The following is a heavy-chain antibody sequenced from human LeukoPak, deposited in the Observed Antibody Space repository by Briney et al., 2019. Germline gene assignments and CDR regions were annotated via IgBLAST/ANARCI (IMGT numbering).Heavy chain of an antibody. CDR3: ARGHGIFGVIDY. J-gene: IGHJ4*02. Sequence: GGSLRLSCAASGFTFSSYSMNWVRQAPGKGLEWVSSISSSSSYIYYADSAKGRFTISRGNAKNSLYLQMNSLRAEDTAVYYCARGHGIFGVIDYWGQGTLVTVSS. CDR1: GFTFSSYS. CDR2: ISSSSSYI. D-gene: IGHD3-3*01. V-gene: IGHV3-21*01.